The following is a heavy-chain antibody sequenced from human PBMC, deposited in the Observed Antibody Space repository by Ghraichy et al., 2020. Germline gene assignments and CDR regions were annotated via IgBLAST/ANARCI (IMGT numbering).Heavy chain of an antibody. V-gene: IGHV3-53*01. D-gene: IGHD2-15*01. CDR1: GFTVNSNF. CDR3: AREGMTGYCSGGNCYRGAFDI. J-gene: IGHJ3*02. CDR2: IYGGGTT. Sequence: LPCAASGFTVNSNFINWVRQAPGKGLEWVSVIYGGGTTYYADSVKGRFILSRDNSKNTLYLQMNSLRVEDKAVYYCAREGMTGYCSGGNCYRGAFDIWGQGTKVTVS.